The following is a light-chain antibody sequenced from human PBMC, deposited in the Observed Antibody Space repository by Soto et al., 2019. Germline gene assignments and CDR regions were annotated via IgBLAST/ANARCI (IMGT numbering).Light chain of an antibody. CDR2: AAS. J-gene: IGKJ4*01. V-gene: IGKV1-6*02. Sequence: AIQMTQSPSSLSASVGDRVTITCRASQDIRNGLGWYQQKPGKAPKLLIYAASSLQNDVPSRFSGSGSGTDFTLTITSLQSEDFATYYCLQDYVWPFSFGGGTRVEIK. CDR1: QDIRNG. CDR3: LQDYVWPFS.